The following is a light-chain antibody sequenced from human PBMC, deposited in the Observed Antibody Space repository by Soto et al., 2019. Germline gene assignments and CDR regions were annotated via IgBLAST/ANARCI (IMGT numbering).Light chain of an antibody. CDR3: SSYTISGTRV. Sequence: QSALTQPASASGSPGQSITISCTGTSSDVGGYNYVSWYQQHPGKAPKVMIYDVSNRPSGVSNRFSGSKSGNTASLTISGLQAEDEADYYCSSYTISGTRVFGGGTKLTVL. J-gene: IGLJ2*01. V-gene: IGLV2-14*01. CDR1: SSDVGGYNY. CDR2: DVS.